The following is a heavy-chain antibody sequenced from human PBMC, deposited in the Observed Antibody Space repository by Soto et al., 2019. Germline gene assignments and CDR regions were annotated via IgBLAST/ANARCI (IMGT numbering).Heavy chain of an antibody. CDR3: ARGEEEGADSFDY. CDR2: ISYDGSNK. CDR1: GFTFSSYA. J-gene: IGHJ4*02. Sequence: QVQLVESGGGVVQPGRSLRLSCAASGFTFSSYAMHWVRQAPGKGLEWVALISYDGSNKYYADSVKGRFTISRDNSKNTLYLQMNSLRAEDTAVYYCARGEEEGADSFDYWGQGTLVTVSS. V-gene: IGHV3-30-3*01.